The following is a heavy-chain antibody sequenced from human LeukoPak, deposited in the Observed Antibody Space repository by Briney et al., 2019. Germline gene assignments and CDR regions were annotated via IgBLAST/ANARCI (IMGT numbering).Heavy chain of an antibody. CDR1: GGSISSYY. CDR3: ARVFLEWDYYFDY. D-gene: IGHD3-3*01. V-gene: IGHV4-59*01. Sequence: PSETLSLTCTVSGGSISSYYWSWIRQPPGKGLEWIGYIYYSGSTNYNPSLKSRVTISVDTSKNQFSLKLSSVTAADTAVYYCARVFLEWDYYFDYWRQGTLVTVSS. CDR2: IYYSGST. J-gene: IGHJ4*02.